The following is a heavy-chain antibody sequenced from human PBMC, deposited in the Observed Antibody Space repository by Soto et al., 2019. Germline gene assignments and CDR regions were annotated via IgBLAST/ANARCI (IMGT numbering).Heavy chain of an antibody. CDR3: ARLTYSSSMGN. CDR1: GGSFSGYY. CDR2: INHSGST. Sequence: SETLSLTCAVYGGSFSGYYWSWIRQPPGKGLEWIGEINHSGSTNYNPSLKSRVTISVDTSKNQFSLKLSSVTAADTAVYYCARLTYSSSMGNWGRGTVVTVSS. V-gene: IGHV4-34*01. J-gene: IGHJ4*02. D-gene: IGHD6-6*01.